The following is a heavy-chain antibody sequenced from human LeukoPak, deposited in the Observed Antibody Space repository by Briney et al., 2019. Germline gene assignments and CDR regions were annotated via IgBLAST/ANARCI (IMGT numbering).Heavy chain of an antibody. CDR1: GGTFSSYA. V-gene: IGHV1-69*01. Sequence: SVKVSCKASGGTFSSYAISWVRQAPGQGLEWMGGIIPIFGTANYAQKFQGRVTITADESTSTAYMELSSLRSEDTAVYYRARVGGSGGLEYFQHWGQGTLVTASS. J-gene: IGHJ1*01. CDR3: ARVGGSGGLEYFQH. D-gene: IGHD2-15*01. CDR2: IIPIFGTA.